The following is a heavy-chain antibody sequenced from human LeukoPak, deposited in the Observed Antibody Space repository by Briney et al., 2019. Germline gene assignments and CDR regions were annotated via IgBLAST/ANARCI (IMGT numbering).Heavy chain of an antibody. CDR3: ARAPTVLMVYAKGDYFDY. D-gene: IGHD2-8*01. Sequence: GSLRLSCAASGFAFSSYGMHWVRQPPGKGLEWIGEINHSGSTNYNPSLKSRVTISVDTSKNQFSLKLSSVTAADTAVYYCARAPTVLMVYAKGDYFDYWGQGTLVTVSS. CDR2: INHSGST. J-gene: IGHJ4*02. CDR1: GFAFSSYG. V-gene: IGHV4-34*01.